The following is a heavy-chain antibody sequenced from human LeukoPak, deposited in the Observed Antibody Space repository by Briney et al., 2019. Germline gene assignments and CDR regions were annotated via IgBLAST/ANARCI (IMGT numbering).Heavy chain of an antibody. Sequence: GGSLRLSCAASGLTFSSYAMSWVRQAPGKGLEWVSSISSSSYIYYADSVKGRFTISRDNAKNSLYLQMNSLRAEDTAVYYCARCPVIAANFDYWGQGTLVTVSS. CDR1: GLTFSSYA. V-gene: IGHV3-21*01. D-gene: IGHD6-6*01. J-gene: IGHJ4*02. CDR3: ARCPVIAANFDY. CDR2: ISSSSYI.